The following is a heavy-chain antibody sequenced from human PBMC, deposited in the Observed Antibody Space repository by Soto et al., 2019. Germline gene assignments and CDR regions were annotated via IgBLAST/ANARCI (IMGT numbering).Heavy chain of an antibody. Sequence: ASVKVSCKASGYTFTNYGISWVRQAPGQGLEWMGWINPNSGGTNYAQKFQGWVTTTRDTSISTAYMELSRLRSDDTAVYYCARVCSSTSCHKTYGIDVWGQGTTVTVSS. CDR3: ARVCSSTSCHKTYGIDV. CDR2: INPNSGGT. CDR1: GYTFTNYG. V-gene: IGHV1-2*04. J-gene: IGHJ6*02. D-gene: IGHD2-2*02.